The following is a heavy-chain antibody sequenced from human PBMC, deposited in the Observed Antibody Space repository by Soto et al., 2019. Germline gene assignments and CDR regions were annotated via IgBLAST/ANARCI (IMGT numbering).Heavy chain of an antibody. CDR2: INSDGSST. CDR1: GFAFSTYW. D-gene: IGHD6-19*01. V-gene: IGHV3-74*01. J-gene: IGHJ5*02. Sequence: EVLLVESGGGLVQSGGSLRLSCAASGFAFSTYWMHWVRQAPGKGLVWVSRINSDGSSTTYADSVKGRFTISRDNAKNTLYLQMKSLRGEDTAVYYRARAAVAGLNWFDPWCQGTLVTVSS. CDR3: ARAAVAGLNWFDP.